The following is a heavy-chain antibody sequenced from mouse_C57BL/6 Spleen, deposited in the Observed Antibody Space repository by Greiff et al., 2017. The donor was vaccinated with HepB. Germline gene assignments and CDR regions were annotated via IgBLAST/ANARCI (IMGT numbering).Heavy chain of an antibody. Sequence: EVQVVESGPGLVKPSQSLSLTCSVTGYSITSGYYWNWIRQFPGNKLEWMGYISYDGSNNYNPSLKNRISITRDTSKNQFFLKLNSVTTEDTATYYCAREGVYGSIAYWGQGTLVTVSA. CDR3: AREGVYGSIAY. CDR1: GYSITSGYY. CDR2: ISYDGSN. J-gene: IGHJ3*01. V-gene: IGHV3-6*01. D-gene: IGHD1-1*01.